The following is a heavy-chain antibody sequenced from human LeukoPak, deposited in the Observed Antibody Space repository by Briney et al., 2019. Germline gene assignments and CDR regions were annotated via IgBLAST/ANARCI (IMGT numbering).Heavy chain of an antibody. CDR2: INPNSGGT. V-gene: IGHV1-2*02. CDR3: ARVLASSWYRDFDY. Sequence: ASVTVSCKASGYTFTGYYMHWVRQAPGQGLEWMGWINPNSGGTNYAQKFQGRVTMTRDTSISTAYMELSRLRSDDTAVYYCARVLASSWYRDFDYWGQGTLVTVSS. J-gene: IGHJ4*02. CDR1: GYTFTGYY. D-gene: IGHD6-13*01.